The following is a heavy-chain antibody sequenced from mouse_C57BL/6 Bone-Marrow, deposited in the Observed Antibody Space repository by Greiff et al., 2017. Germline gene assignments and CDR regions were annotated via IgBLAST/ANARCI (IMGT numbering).Heavy chain of an antibody. CDR2: IDPENGDT. CDR1: GFNIKDDY. V-gene: IGHV14-4*01. J-gene: IGHJ3*01. D-gene: IGHD2-4*01. Sequence: VQLQQSGAELVRPGASVKLSCTASGFNIKDDYMHWVKQRPEQGLEWIGWIDPENGDTEYASKFQGKATITADTSSNTAYLQLSSLTSEDTAVYYCTTKDYDWFAYWGQGTLVTVSA. CDR3: TTKDYDWFAY.